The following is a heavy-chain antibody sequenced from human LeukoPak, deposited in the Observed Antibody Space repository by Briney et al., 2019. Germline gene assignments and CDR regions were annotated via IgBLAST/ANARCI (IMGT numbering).Heavy chain of an antibody. CDR1: GGSFSGYY. Sequence: PSETLSLTCAVYGGSFSGYYWSWIRQPPGKGLEWIGEINHSGSTNYNPSLKSRVTISVDTSKNQFSLKLSSVTAADTAVYYCARLFSFGAAPFDYWGQGTLVTVSS. V-gene: IGHV4-34*01. CDR2: INHSGST. D-gene: IGHD3-16*01. J-gene: IGHJ4*02. CDR3: ARLFSFGAAPFDY.